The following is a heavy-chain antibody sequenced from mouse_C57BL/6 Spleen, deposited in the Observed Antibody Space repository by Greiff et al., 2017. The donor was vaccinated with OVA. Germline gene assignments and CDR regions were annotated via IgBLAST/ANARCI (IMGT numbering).Heavy chain of an antibody. CDR1: GFTFSSYT. V-gene: IGHV5-9*01. D-gene: IGHD1-1*01. CDR2: ISGGGGNT. J-gene: IGHJ3*01. CDR3: ARHEDYGSSWVCAY. Sequence: EVKLMESGGGLVKPGGSLKLSCAASGFTFSSYTMSWVRQTPEKRLEWVATISGGGGNTYYPDSVKGRFTISSDNAKNTLYLQMSSLRSEDTALDYCARHEDYGSSWVCAYWGQGTLVTVSA.